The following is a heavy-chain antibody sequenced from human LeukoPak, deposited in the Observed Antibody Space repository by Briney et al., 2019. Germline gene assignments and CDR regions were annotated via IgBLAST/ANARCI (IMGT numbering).Heavy chain of an antibody. Sequence: PSETLSRTCTVSGGSISSSSHYWGWIRQPPGKGLELIGSIYYTGSTSYNPSLKSRVTISVDTSKNQFSLKLSSVTAADTAVYYCARHESIVVVVAARGFDSWGQGTLVTVSS. D-gene: IGHD2-15*01. CDR2: IYYTGST. J-gene: IGHJ4*02. V-gene: IGHV4-39*01. CDR1: GGSISSSSHY. CDR3: ARHESIVVVVAARGFDS.